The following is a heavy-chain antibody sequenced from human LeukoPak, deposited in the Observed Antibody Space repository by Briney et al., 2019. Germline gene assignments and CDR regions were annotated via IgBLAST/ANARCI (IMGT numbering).Heavy chain of an antibody. Sequence: GGSLRLSCAASGFTFSSYGMHWVRQAPGKGLEWVAVISYDGSNKYYADSVKGRFTISRDNSKNTLYLQMNSLRAEDTAVYYCARGVSGADNWFDPWGQGTLVTVSS. D-gene: IGHD2-8*01. CDR1: GFTFSSYG. CDR2: ISYDGSNK. CDR3: ARGVSGADNWFDP. J-gene: IGHJ5*02. V-gene: IGHV3-30*03.